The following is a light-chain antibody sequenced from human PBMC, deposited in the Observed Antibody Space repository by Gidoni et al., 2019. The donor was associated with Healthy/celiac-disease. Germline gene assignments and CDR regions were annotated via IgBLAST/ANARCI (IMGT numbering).Light chain of an antibody. V-gene: IGKV3-11*01. CDR2: DAS. CDR3: QQRSNWPPHT. Sequence: EIVLTPSPATLPLSPGERATLSCSASQSVSSSLAWYQQKPGQAPRLLIYDASNRANGIPARFSGSGSGTDFTLTISSLEPEDVAVYYCQQRSNWPPHTFGQGTKLEIK. J-gene: IGKJ2*01. CDR1: QSVSSS.